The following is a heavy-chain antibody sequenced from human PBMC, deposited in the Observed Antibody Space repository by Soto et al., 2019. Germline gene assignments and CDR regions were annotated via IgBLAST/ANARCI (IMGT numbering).Heavy chain of an antibody. D-gene: IGHD5-12*01. CDR2: ISSNGGST. Sequence: GGSLRLSCAASGFTFSSYAMHWVRQAPGKGLEYVSAISSNGGSTYYANSVKGRFTISRDNSKNTLYLQMGSLRAEDMAVYYCARAGLYSGYGYFDYWGQGTLVTVS. CDR1: GFTFSSYA. CDR3: ARAGLYSGYGYFDY. J-gene: IGHJ4*02. V-gene: IGHV3-64*01.